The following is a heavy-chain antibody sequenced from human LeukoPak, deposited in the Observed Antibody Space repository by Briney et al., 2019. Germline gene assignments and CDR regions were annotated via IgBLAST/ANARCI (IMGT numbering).Heavy chain of an antibody. D-gene: IGHD3-22*01. CDR3: AKGSRAYYYDSSGYLDY. V-gene: IGHV3-74*01. J-gene: IGHJ4*02. CDR2: INSDGSST. CDR1: GFTFSSYW. Sequence: GGSLRLSCAASGFTFSSYWMHWVRQAPGKGLVWVSRINSDGSSTSYADSVKGRFTISRDNAKNTLYLQMNSLRAEDTAVYYCAKGSRAYYYDSSGYLDYWGQGTLVTVSS.